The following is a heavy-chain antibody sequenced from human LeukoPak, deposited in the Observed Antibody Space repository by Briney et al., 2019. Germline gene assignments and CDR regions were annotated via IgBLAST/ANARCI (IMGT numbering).Heavy chain of an antibody. CDR2: ISSSSSTI. V-gene: IGHV3-48*01. Sequence: PGGSLRLSCAASGFTFSSYSMNWVCQAPGKGLEWVSYISSSSSTIYYADSVKGRFTISRDNAKNSLYLQMNSLRAEDTAVYYCARDSLGYCSSTSCRWGQGTLVTVSS. D-gene: IGHD2-2*01. J-gene: IGHJ4*02. CDR1: GFTFSSYS. CDR3: ARDSLGYCSSTSCR.